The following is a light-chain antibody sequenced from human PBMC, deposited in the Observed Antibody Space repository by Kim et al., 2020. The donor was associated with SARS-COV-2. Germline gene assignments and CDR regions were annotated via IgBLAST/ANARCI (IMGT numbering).Light chain of an antibody. J-gene: IGLJ3*02. CDR1: RGHSSYA. CDR3: QTWGTGIHWV. Sequence: QLVLTQSPSASASLGASVKLTCTLSRGHSSYAIAWHQQQPEKGPRYLMKLNSDGSHNKGDGIPDRFSGSSSGAERYLTISSLQSEDEADYYCQTWGTGIHWVFGGGTQLTVL. V-gene: IGLV4-69*01. CDR2: LNSDGSH.